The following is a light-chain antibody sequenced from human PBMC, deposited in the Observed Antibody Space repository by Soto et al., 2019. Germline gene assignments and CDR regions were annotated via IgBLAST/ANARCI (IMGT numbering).Light chain of an antibody. Sequence: EIVMTQSPATLSVSPGERVTLSCRASQSVSSNLAWYQQKPGQAPRLLIYGASTRATGIPARFNGSGSGTEITLTISSLQSEDFAVYYCQQYNKWPYTFGQGTKLEIK. V-gene: IGKV3-15*01. CDR2: GAS. CDR1: QSVSSN. J-gene: IGKJ2*01. CDR3: QQYNKWPYT.